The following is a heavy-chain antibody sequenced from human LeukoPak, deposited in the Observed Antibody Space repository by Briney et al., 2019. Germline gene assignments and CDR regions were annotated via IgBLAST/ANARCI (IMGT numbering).Heavy chain of an antibody. Sequence: GGSLRLSCAASGFTFSTSWMSWVRQAPGKGLEWVANIKQDGSEKYYVDSVKGRFTISRDNAKNSLYLQMNNLRAEDTAVYYCARDEWWQFIAVAITSYFDCWGQGTLVTVSS. CDR2: IKQDGSEK. V-gene: IGHV3-7*01. D-gene: IGHD6-19*01. CDR1: GFTFSTSW. J-gene: IGHJ4*02. CDR3: ARDEWWQFIAVAITSYFDC.